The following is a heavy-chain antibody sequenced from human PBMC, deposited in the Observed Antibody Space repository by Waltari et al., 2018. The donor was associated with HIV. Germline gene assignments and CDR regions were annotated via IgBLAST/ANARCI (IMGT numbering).Heavy chain of an antibody. D-gene: IGHD4-17*01. CDR2: IYYTGNT. J-gene: IGHJ4*02. CDR3: VAQDYSDSVDW. Sequence: QLRLQESGPRLVKPSETLSLTCSASGGSISSNVYHWGWIRQSPGKGLEWIGSIYYTGNTYYKPSLKRRVTISIDTSKNQFSLRLTSVTAADTAIYYCVAQDYSDSVDWWGQGTLVTVFS. V-gene: IGHV4-39*07. CDR1: GGSISSNVYH.